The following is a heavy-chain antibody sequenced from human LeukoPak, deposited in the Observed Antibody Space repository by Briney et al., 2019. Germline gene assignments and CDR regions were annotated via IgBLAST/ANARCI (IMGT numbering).Heavy chain of an antibody. Sequence: ASVKVSCKASGGTFSSYAISWVRQAPGQGLEWMGGIIPIFGTANYAQKFQGRVAITADESTSTAYMELSSLRSEDTAVYYCARGTPQYSRALYYFDYWGQGTLVTVSS. V-gene: IGHV1-69*13. CDR1: GGTFSSYA. CDR2: IIPIFGTA. CDR3: ARGTPQYSRALYYFDY. J-gene: IGHJ4*02. D-gene: IGHD6-6*01.